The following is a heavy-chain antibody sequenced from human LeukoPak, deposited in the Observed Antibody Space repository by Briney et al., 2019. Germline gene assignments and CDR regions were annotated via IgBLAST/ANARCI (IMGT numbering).Heavy chain of an antibody. Sequence: GGALRLSCAASGFTFNNYWMTWVRQAPGKGLEWVANIKQDGSEKYYLDSEKGRFTISRDNAKNSLYLQMNSLRVEDTTLYYCARETKHSSSSDYWGQGTLVTVSS. CDR1: GFTFNNYW. J-gene: IGHJ4*02. CDR2: IKQDGSEK. V-gene: IGHV3-7*01. CDR3: ARETKHSSSSDY. D-gene: IGHD6-6*01.